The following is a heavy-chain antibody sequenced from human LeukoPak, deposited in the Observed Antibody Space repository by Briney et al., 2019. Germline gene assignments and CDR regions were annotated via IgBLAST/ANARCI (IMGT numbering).Heavy chain of an antibody. CDR2: ISGTGGST. Sequence: GGSLRLSCAPSGFTFSNYPMNWVRQSPERGLEWVSAISGTGGSTSYADSLKGRFTISRDNSKNTLYLQMSSLTAEDTAVYYCAKECGRDYDDRAFDIWGQGTMVTVSS. CDR3: AKECGRDYDDRAFDI. V-gene: IGHV3-23*01. D-gene: IGHD3-22*01. CDR1: GFTFSNYP. J-gene: IGHJ3*02.